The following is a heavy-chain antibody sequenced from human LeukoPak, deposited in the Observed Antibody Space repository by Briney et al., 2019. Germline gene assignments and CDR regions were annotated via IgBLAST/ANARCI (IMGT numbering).Heavy chain of an antibody. Sequence: PGGSLRLSCAASGFTFSSHSINWVRQAPGKGLEWIATMTVTNKIYYADSVKGRFTISRDNAENSVYLQMNSLRAEDTAVYYCARVPGIAWESDAFDIWGQGTMVTVSS. J-gene: IGHJ3*02. CDR1: GFTFSSHS. CDR2: MTVTNKI. V-gene: IGHV3-69-1*01. D-gene: IGHD6-13*01. CDR3: ARVPGIAWESDAFDI.